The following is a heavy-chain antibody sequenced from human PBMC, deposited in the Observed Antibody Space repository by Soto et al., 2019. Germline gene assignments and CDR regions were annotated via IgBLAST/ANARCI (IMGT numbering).Heavy chain of an antibody. CDR3: ARYGSDFWSGYYSDCYGMDV. V-gene: IGHV5-51*01. CDR1: GYSFTSYW. J-gene: IGHJ6*02. D-gene: IGHD3-3*01. CDR2: IYPGDSDT. Sequence: GSLKISCKGAGYSFTSYWSGWGRQMPGKGLEWMGIIYPGDSDTRYSPSFQGQVTISADKSISTAYLQWSSLKASDTAMYYCARYGSDFWSGYYSDCYGMDVWGQVTTVTVSS.